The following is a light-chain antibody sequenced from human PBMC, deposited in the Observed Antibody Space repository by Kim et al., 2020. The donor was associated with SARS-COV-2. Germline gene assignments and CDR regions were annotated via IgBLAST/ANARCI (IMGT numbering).Light chain of an antibody. CDR3: QQSHVIPWT. J-gene: IGKJ1*01. CDR2: GAS. V-gene: IGKV1-39*01. Sequence: ASVGDRVTSTSRASQNVIKFLNWYQQKPGKAPNLLIYGASTLHSGVPSRFSASGSGTDFTLTISSLRPEDFATYFCQQSHVIPWTVGQGTKVDIK. CDR1: QNVIKF.